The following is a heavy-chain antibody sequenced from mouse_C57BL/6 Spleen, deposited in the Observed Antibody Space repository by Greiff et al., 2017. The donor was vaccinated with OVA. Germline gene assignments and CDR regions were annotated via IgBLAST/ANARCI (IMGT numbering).Heavy chain of an antibody. CDR3: VSLAYPGAY. V-gene: IGHV10-1*01. CDR2: IRSKSNNYAT. Sequence: EVHLVESGGGLVQPKGSLKLSCAASGFSFNTYAMNWVRQAPGKGLEWVARIRSKSNNYATYYADSVKDRFTISRDDSESMLYLQMNNLKTEDTAMYYCVSLAYPGAYWGQGTLVTVSA. D-gene: IGHD2-10*01. CDR1: GFSFNTYA. J-gene: IGHJ3*01.